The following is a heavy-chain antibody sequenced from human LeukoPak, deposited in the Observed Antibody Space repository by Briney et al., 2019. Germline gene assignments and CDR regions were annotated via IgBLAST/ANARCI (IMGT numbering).Heavy chain of an antibody. CDR2: IYYSGST. CDR1: GGSISSYY. V-gene: IGHV4-39*02. J-gene: IGHJ5*02. D-gene: IGHD6-19*01. CDR3: ARDVAYSSGWYEGNWFDP. Sequence: SETLSLICTVSGGSISSYYWGWIRHPPGKGLEWIGTIYYSGSTYYNSSLKSRVTISVDTSKNQFSLKLSSVTAADTAVYYCARDVAYSSGWYEGNWFDPWGQGTLVTVSS.